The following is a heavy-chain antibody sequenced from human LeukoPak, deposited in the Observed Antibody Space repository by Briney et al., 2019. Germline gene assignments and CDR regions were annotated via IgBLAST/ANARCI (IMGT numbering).Heavy chain of an antibody. Sequence: PRGSLRLSCAASGFTFSSYAMHWVRQAPGKGLEWVAVISYDGSNKYYADSVKGRFTISRDNSKNTLYLQMNSLRAEDTAVYYCARAQWLYWYFDLWGRGTLVTVSS. J-gene: IGHJ2*01. V-gene: IGHV3-30*04. CDR3: ARAQWLYWYFDL. CDR1: GFTFSSYA. CDR2: ISYDGSNK. D-gene: IGHD6-19*01.